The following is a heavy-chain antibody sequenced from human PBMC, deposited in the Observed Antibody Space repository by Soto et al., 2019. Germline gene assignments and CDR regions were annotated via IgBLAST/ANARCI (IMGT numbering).Heavy chain of an antibody. D-gene: IGHD3-10*01. CDR1: GYTFTSYG. CDR2: ISAYNGNT. J-gene: IGHJ6*02. CDR3: ARGVTMVRGVSPYYYYGMDV. Sequence: GASVKVSCKASGYTFTSYGISWVRQAPGQGLEWMGWISAYNGNTNYAQKLQGRVTMTTDTSTSTAYMELRSLRSDDTAVYYCARGVTMVRGVSPYYYYGMDVWGQGTTVTVSS. V-gene: IGHV1-18*04.